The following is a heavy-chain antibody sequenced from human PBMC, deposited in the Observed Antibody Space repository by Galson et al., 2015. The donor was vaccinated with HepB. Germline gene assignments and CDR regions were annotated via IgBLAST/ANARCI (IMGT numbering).Heavy chain of an antibody. CDR2: ILPIFGQV. J-gene: IGHJ6*03. V-gene: IGHV1-69*13. CDR3: AGQDDTWRGDPQGRAYYYYYLDV. Sequence: SVKVSCKASGNTFSSYSISWVRQAPGQGLEWMGGILPIFGQVNYAQKFQGRVTITADASTTTAYMELSSLTSDDTAVYYCAGQDDTWRGDPQGRAYYYYYLDVWGKETTVIVSS. D-gene: IGHD3-3*01. CDR1: GNTFSSYS.